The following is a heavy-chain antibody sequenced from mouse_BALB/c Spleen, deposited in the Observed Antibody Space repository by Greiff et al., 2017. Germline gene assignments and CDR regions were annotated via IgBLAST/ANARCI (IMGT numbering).Heavy chain of an antibody. CDR3: ARSTGYGNWFAY. CDR1: GYTFTDYN. Sequence: VQLKQSGPELVKPGASVKIPCKASGYTFTDYNMDWVKQSHGKSLEWIGDINPNNGGTIYNQKFKGKATLTVDKSSSTAYMELRSLTSEDTAVYYCARSTGYGNWFAYWGQGTLVTVSA. D-gene: IGHD2-10*02. J-gene: IGHJ3*01. CDR2: INPNNGGT. V-gene: IGHV1-18*01.